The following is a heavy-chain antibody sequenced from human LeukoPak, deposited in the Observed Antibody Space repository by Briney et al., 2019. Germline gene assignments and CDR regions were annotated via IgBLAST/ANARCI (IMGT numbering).Heavy chain of an antibody. CDR1: SRSLRSRTYY. CDR2: IYYTGRT. J-gene: IGHJ4*02. V-gene: IGHV4-39*01. Sequence: SETLFLTCTVSSRSLRSRTYYRGWIRQPPGKGLEWIGSIYYTGRTYYNPSLQSRVIISADTSKNQFSLNLSSVTAADTAVYYCASRGYSYGFNLDYWGQGTLVTVSS. CDR3: ASRGYSYGFNLDY. D-gene: IGHD5-18*01.